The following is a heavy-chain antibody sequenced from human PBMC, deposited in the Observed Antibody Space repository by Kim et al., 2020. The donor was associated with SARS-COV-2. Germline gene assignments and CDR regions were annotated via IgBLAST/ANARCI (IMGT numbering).Heavy chain of an antibody. CDR2: IWYDGSNK. CDR1: GFTFSSYG. D-gene: IGHD6-19*01. CDR3: ARDGDSSGWYFGGYFDY. V-gene: IGHV3-33*01. Sequence: GGSLRLSCAASGFTFSSYGMHWVRQAPGKGLEWVAVIWYDGSNKYYADSVKGRFTISRDNSKNTLYLQMNSLRAEDTAVYYCARDGDSSGWYFGGYFDYWGQGTLVTVSS. J-gene: IGHJ4*02.